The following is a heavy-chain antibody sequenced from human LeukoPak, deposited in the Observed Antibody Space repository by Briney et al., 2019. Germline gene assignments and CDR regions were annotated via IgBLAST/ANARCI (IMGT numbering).Heavy chain of an antibody. Sequence: ASVKVSCKASGYTFNGYYMHWVRQAPGQGLEWMGWINPNSGGTNYAQKFQGRVTMTRDTSISTAYMELSRLRSDDTAVYYCARSTMIVVVITTDWGQGTLVTVSS. CDR3: ARSTMIVVVITTD. D-gene: IGHD3-22*01. V-gene: IGHV1-2*02. CDR1: GYTFNGYY. J-gene: IGHJ4*02. CDR2: INPNSGGT.